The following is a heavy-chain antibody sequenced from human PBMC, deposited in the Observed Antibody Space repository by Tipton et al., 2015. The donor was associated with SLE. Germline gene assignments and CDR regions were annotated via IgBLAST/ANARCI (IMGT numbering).Heavy chain of an antibody. CDR1: GYTFTSYD. Sequence: QLVQSGAEVKKPGASVKVSCKASGYTFTSYDINWVRQATGQGLEWMGRMNPHSGNTGYAQKFQGRVTMTRNTSISTADMERSRVGSEVTAGYYCAGDITKSGGPDAFDIWGQGTMFTVSS. V-gene: IGHV1-8*01. D-gene: IGHD3-3*01. J-gene: IGHJ3*02. CDR3: AGDITKSGGPDAFDI. CDR2: MNPHSGNT.